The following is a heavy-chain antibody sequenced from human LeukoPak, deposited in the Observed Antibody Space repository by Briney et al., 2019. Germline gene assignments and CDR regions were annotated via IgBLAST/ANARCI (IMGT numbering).Heavy chain of an antibody. Sequence: PSQTLSLTCAISGDSVSSNSAAWHWIRQSPSRGLEWLGRTYYRSKWYNDYAVSVKSRITINPDTSKNQFSLQLNSVTPEDTAVYYCARDHRSYSSGWYSPDYFDYWGQGTLVTVSS. CDR1: GDSVSSNSAA. D-gene: IGHD6-19*01. V-gene: IGHV6-1*01. CDR2: TYYRSKWYN. J-gene: IGHJ4*02. CDR3: ARDHRSYSSGWYSPDYFDY.